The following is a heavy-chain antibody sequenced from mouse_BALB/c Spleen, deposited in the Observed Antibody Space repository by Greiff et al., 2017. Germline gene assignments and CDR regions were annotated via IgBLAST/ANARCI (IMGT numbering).Heavy chain of an antibody. Sequence: EVQVVESGGGLVQPGGSLRLSCATSGFTFTDYYMSWVRQPPGKALEWLGFIRNKANGYTTEYSASVKGRFTISRDNSQSILYLQMNTLRAEDSATYYCARDPMITRNYAMDYWGQGTSVTVSS. CDR3: ARDPMITRNYAMDY. J-gene: IGHJ4*01. V-gene: IGHV7-3*02. CDR2: IRNKANGYTT. CDR1: GFTFTDYY. D-gene: IGHD2-4*01.